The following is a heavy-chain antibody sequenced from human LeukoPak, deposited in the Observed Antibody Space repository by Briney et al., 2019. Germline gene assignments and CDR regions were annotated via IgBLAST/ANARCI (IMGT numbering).Heavy chain of an antibody. Sequence: PSETLSLTCTVSGGSISSSSYYRGWIRQPPGKGLEWIGGIYYSGSTYYNPSLKSRVTISVDTSKNQFSLKLSSVTAADTAVYYCASLKGIVGAIDAFDIWGQGTMVTVSS. V-gene: IGHV4-39*01. CDR2: IYYSGST. D-gene: IGHD1-26*01. CDR1: GGSISSSSYY. CDR3: ASLKGIVGAIDAFDI. J-gene: IGHJ3*02.